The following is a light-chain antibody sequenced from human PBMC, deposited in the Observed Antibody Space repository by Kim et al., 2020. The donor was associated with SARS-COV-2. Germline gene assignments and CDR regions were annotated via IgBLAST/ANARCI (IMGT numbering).Light chain of an antibody. Sequence: ASTGDRGTITCRASQGISSYLAWYQQKPGKAPKLLIYAASTLQSGVPSRFSGSGSGTDFTLTLNCLQSEDLATYYCQQYYSYPRTFGQGTKVDIK. V-gene: IGKV1-8*01. CDR1: QGISSY. CDR3: QQYYSYPRT. CDR2: AAS. J-gene: IGKJ1*01.